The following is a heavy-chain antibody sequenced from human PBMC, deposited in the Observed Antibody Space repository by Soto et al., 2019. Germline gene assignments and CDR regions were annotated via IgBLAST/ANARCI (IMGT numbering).Heavy chain of an antibody. CDR1: GFAFSSYA. V-gene: IGHV3-30-3*01. CDR3: ARDLSGSGD. J-gene: IGHJ4*02. D-gene: IGHD3-10*01. CDR2: ISYDGSNK. Sequence: QVQLVESGGGVVQPGRSLRLSCAASGFAFSSYAMHWVSQAPGKGLEWVAVISYDGSNKYYADSVKGRFTISRDNSKNTLYLQMNSLRADDTAVYYCARDLSGSGDWGQGTLVTVSS.